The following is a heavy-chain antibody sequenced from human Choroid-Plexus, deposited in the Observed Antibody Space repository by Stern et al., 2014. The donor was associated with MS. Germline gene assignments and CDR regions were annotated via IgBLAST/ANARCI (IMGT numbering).Heavy chain of an antibody. CDR3: AKDRQYLTYFFDH. J-gene: IGHJ5*02. V-gene: IGHV3-30*18. D-gene: IGHD2/OR15-2a*01. CDR1: GFTFGSCA. Sequence: VQLLESGGGVVQPGRPLRLSCVASGFTFGSCAMHWVRQAPGKGLEWGAGVSYDGGNKYYADSVKGRFTISRDNSQNTLYMQMSSLRPEDTAVYYCAKDRQYLTYFFDHWGQGSLVTVSS. CDR2: VSYDGGNK.